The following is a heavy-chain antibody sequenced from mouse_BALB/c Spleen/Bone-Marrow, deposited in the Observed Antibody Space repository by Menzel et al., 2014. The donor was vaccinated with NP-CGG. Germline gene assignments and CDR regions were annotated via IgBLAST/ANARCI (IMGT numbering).Heavy chain of an antibody. J-gene: IGHJ4*01. CDR3: ARENYYGSSYPMDY. Sequence: EVKLQESGGGLVQPGESLKVSCAASGFDFSRYWMSWVRQAPGKGLEWIGEINPDSSTINYTPSLKDKFIISRDNAKNTLYLQMSKVGSEDTALYYCARENYYGSSYPMDYWGQGTSVTVSS. D-gene: IGHD1-1*01. CDR2: INPDSSTI. V-gene: IGHV4-1*02. CDR1: GFDFSRYW.